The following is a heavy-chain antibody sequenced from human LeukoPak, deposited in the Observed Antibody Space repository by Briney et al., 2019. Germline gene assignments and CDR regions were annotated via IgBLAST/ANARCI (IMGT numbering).Heavy chain of an antibody. D-gene: IGHD6-13*01. CDR3: AKDLAQQLVIYFDY. CDR1: GFTFNNYG. J-gene: IGHJ4*02. Sequence: PGGTLRLSCAASGFTFNNYGMSWVRQAPGKGLEWVSAISGSGGSTYYADSVKGRFTISRDNSKNTLYLQMSSLRAEDTAVYYCAKDLAQQLVIYFDYWGQGTLVTVSS. V-gene: IGHV3-23*01. CDR2: ISGSGGST.